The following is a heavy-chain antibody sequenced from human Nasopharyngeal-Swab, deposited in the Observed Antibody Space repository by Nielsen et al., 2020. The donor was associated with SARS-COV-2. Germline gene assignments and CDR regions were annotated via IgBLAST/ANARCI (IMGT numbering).Heavy chain of an antibody. V-gene: IGHV3-13*01. D-gene: IGHD6-19*01. J-gene: IGHJ3*02. CDR1: GFTFSSYD. CDR3: ASAGGSGWYAFDI. CDR2: IGVAGDT. Sequence: GESLKISCAASGFTFSSYDMHWVRQATGKGLEWVSAIGVAGDTYYPHSVKGRFTISRENARSSLYLQMNSLTAGDTAMYYCASAGGSGWYAFDIWGQGTMVIVSS.